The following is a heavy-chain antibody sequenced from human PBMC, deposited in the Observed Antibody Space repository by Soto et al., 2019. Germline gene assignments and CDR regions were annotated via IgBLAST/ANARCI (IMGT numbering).Heavy chain of an antibody. CDR2: ISAHNGNT. J-gene: IGHJ4*02. Sequence: QVHLVQSGAEVKKPGASVKVSCKGSGYDFTTYGITWVRQAPGQGLVWMAWISAHNGNTDYAQKLQGRVTVTRDTYTSTTYMELRSLRSEDTDRYDCARERYGYYCGPGDLVTVSS. CDR1: GYDFTTYG. CDR3: ARERYGYY. D-gene: IGHD1-1*01. V-gene: IGHV1-18*01.